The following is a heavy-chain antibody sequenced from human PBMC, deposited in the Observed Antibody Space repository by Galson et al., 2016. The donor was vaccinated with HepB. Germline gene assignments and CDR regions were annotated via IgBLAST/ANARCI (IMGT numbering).Heavy chain of an antibody. V-gene: IGHV4-59*08. CDR2: IYYSGST. CDR1: GGSISSYY. J-gene: IGHJ3*02. CDR3: ARRRGGDAFDI. D-gene: IGHD2-15*01. Sequence: SETLSLTCTVSGGSISSYYWSWIRQPPGKGLEWIGYIYYSGSTNYNPSLKSRVTTSVDTSKNQFSLKLSSVTAADTAVYYCARRRGGDAFDIWGQGTMVTVSS.